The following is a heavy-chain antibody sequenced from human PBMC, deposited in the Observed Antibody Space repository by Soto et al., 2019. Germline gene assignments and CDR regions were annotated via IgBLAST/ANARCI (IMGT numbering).Heavy chain of an antibody. J-gene: IGHJ6*02. Sequence: ASVKVSCKASGYTFTGYYMHWVRQAPGQGLEWMGWINPNSGGTNYAQKFQGRVTMTRDTSISTAYMELSRLRSDNTAVYYCARSDGYYDSSGYGSYYYYGMDVWGQGTTVTVSS. D-gene: IGHD3-22*01. CDR3: ARSDGYYDSSGYGSYYYYGMDV. V-gene: IGHV1-2*02. CDR1: GYTFTGYY. CDR2: INPNSGGT.